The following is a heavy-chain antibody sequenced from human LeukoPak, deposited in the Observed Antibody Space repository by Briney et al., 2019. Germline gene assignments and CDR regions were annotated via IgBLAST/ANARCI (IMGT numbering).Heavy chain of an antibody. Sequence: GGSLSRSCAASRFTFSGFAMHWVRQASGKGPEWVGRIRSKANNYATAYAASVKGRFTISRDDSKNTAYLQMNSLKTEDTAVYYCAGPYDGTGYAFEYGGRGTLVTVSS. CDR1: RFTFSGFA. V-gene: IGHV3-73*01. CDR3: AGPYDGTGYAFEY. CDR2: IRSKANNYAT. D-gene: IGHD3-22*01. J-gene: IGHJ4*02.